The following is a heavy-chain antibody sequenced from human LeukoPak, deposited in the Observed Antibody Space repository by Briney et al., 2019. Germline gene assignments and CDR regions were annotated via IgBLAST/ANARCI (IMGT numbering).Heavy chain of an antibody. CDR2: IKSDGST. V-gene: IGHV3-74*01. D-gene: IGHD3-3*01. CDR3: ARAPSEIGGYYPEYFRH. Sequence: GGSLRLSCAPSVFTFSTYWMHCGREAPGKGLVCVSRIKSDGSTNYADSVKGRFTISRDNAKNTLSLQMNSLRPEDTGVYYCARAPSEIGGYYPEYFRHWGQGTLVTVSS. CDR1: VFTFSTYW. J-gene: IGHJ1*01.